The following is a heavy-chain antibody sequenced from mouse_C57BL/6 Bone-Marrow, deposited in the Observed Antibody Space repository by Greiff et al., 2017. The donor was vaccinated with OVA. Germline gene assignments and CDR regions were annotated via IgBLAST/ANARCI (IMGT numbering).Heavy chain of an antibody. CDR3: TTFPTVVSSPFAY. Sequence: VQLKQSGAELVRPGASVKLSCTASGFNIKDDYMHWVKQRPEQGLEWIGWIDPENGDTEYASKFQGKATITADTSSNTAYLQLSSLTSEDTAVYYCTTFPTVVSSPFAYWGQGTLVTVSA. CDR1: GFNIKDDY. J-gene: IGHJ3*01. V-gene: IGHV14-4*01. D-gene: IGHD1-1*01. CDR2: IDPENGDT.